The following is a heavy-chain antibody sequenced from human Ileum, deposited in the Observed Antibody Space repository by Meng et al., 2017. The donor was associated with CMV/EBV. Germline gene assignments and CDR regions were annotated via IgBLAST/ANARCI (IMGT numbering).Heavy chain of an antibody. Sequence: GESLKISCAASGFTFSTYWMHWVRQAPGKGLEWVANINQDGSTKNYVDSVKGRFTISRDNSKNTLFLQMDSLRAEDTAVYYCASCSSTSCYGYWGQGTLVTVSS. CDR3: ASCSSTSCYGY. D-gene: IGHD2-2*01. J-gene: IGHJ4*02. CDR1: GFTFSTYW. CDR2: INQDGSTK. V-gene: IGHV3-7*03.